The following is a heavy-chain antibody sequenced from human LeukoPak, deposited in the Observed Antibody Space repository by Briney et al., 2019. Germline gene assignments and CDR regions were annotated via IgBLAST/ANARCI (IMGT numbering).Heavy chain of an antibody. V-gene: IGHV4-30-4*01. D-gene: IGHD2-21*02. Sequence: NPSETLSLTCTVSGGSISSGDYYWSWIRQPPGKGLEWIGYIYYSGSTYYNPSLKSRVTISVDTSKNQFSLKLSSVTAADTAVYYCARGPPYIVVVTAIGFFDYWGQGTLVTVSS. J-gene: IGHJ4*02. CDR3: ARGPPYIVVVTAIGFFDY. CDR2: IYYSGST. CDR1: GGSISSGDYY.